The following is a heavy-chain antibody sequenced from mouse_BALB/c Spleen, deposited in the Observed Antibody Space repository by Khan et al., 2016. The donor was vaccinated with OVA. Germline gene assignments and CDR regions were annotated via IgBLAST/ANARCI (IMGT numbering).Heavy chain of an antibody. V-gene: IGHV5-6-4*01. J-gene: IGHJ2*01. D-gene: IGHD1-1*01. CDR2: ITSGGSYT. Sequence: EVELVESGGGLVKPGGSLRLSCEASGFTFSSYSMSWVRQTPAKRLDWVATITSGGSYTYYPVSVQSRFTISRDNAKNTLSLQMSSMKSADTTLYYCTRDRNYYGSSFYCDYGGQGTTHAVSS. CDR1: GFTFSSYS. CDR3: TRDRNYYGSSFYCDY.